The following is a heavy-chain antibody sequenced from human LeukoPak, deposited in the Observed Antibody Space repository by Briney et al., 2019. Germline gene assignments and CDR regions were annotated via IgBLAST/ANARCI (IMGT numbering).Heavy chain of an antibody. Sequence: GASVKVSCKASGYTFTGYYMHWVRQAPGQGLEWMGWINPNSGGTNYAQKFQGRVTMTRDTSISTAYMELSRLRSDDTAVYYCARDGEDSYGYYYYMDVWGKGTTVTVSS. D-gene: IGHD5-18*01. V-gene: IGHV1-2*02. CDR2: INPNSGGT. CDR1: GYTFTGYY. CDR3: ARDGEDSYGYYYYMDV. J-gene: IGHJ6*03.